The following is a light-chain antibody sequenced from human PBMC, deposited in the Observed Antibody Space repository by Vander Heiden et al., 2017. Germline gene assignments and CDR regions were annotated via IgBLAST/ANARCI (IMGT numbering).Light chain of an antibody. CDR2: LNRDGSN. J-gene: IGLJ3*02. CDR1: RGPSRYA. Sequence: QLVLTQSPSASASLRAAVKLTCPLSRGPSRYAIAWHQQQPEKGPRYLMKLNRDGSNSKGDGIPDRFSDSSSGAERYLTISSLQSEDEADDYCQTWGTGIRVFGGGTKLTVL. V-gene: IGLV4-69*01. CDR3: QTWGTGIRV.